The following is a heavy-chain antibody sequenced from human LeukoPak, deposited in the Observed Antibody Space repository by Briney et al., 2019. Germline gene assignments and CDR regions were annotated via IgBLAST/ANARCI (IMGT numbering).Heavy chain of an antibody. CDR1: GGTFSNYA. D-gene: IGHD3-10*01. V-gene: IGHV1-69*01. CDR2: IIPIFGTA. J-gene: IGHJ6*03. Sequence: PRASVKLSCEASGGTFSNYAISWVRQAPGQGLEWMGGIIPIFGTADYAQKLQGRVTITADDSTNTAYLELSSLRSEDTAVYYCARASYANYYGSGSYYNQFLYYYMDVWGKGTTVIASS. CDR3: ARASYANYYGSGSYYNQFLYYYMDV.